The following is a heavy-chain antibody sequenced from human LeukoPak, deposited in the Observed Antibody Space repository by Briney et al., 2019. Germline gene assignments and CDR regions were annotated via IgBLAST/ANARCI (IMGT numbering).Heavy chain of an antibody. CDR2: ISTNGGST. Sequence: QAGGSLRLSCSASGFIFSGSAMHWVRQAPGKGLEFASAISTNGGSTYYADSVKGRATISRDNSKNMLYLQMSSLIADDTAVYYCVRDLTWGQGTLVTVTS. CDR1: GFIFSGSA. J-gene: IGHJ4*02. CDR3: VRDLT. D-gene: IGHD4/OR15-4a*01. V-gene: IGHV3-64D*09.